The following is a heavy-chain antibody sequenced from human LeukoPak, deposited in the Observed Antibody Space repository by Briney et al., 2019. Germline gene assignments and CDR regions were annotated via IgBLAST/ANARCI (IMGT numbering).Heavy chain of an antibody. Sequence: AGSLRLSCAASGFTFSSYSMNWVRQAPGKGLEWVSYISSSSSTMYYADSVKGRFTISRDNAKNSLYLQMNSLRDEDTAVYYCARAILPDGSGSCYFDYWGQGTLVTVSS. CDR3: ARAILPDGSGSCYFDY. CDR1: GFTFSSYS. V-gene: IGHV3-48*02. D-gene: IGHD3-10*01. CDR2: ISSSSSTM. J-gene: IGHJ4*02.